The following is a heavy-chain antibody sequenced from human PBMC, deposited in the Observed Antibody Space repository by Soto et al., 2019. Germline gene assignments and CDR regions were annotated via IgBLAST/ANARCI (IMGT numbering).Heavy chain of an antibody. J-gene: IGHJ4*02. CDR2: MNPNSGNT. D-gene: IGHD3-22*01. CDR3: AIRASYYDSSGYFDY. V-gene: IGHV1-8*01. CDR1: GYTFTTYD. Sequence: ASVKVSCKASGYTFTTYDINWVRQATGQGPEWMGWMNPNSGNTGYAQKFQGRVTLTRDTSISTAYMELSSLRAEDTAVYYCAIRASYYDSSGYFDYWGQGTLVTVSS.